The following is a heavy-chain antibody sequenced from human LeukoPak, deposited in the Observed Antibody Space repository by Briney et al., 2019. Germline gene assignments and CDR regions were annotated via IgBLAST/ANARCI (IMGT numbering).Heavy chain of an antibody. CDR3: ASENTAMVLHYFDY. CDR1: GGSFSGYY. D-gene: IGHD5-18*01. J-gene: IGHJ4*02. Sequence: SETLSLTCAVYGGSFSGYYWSWIRQPQGKGLEWMGEINHSGSTNYNPSLKSRVTISVDTSKNQFSLKLSSVTAADTAVYYCASENTAMVLHYFDYWGQGTLVTVSS. V-gene: IGHV4-34*01. CDR2: INHSGST.